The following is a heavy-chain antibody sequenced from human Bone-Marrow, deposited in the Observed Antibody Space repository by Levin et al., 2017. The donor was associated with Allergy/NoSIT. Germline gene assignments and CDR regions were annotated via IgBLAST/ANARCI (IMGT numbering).Heavy chain of an antibody. D-gene: IGHD3-10*01. CDR2: IYYSGST. J-gene: IGHJ3*02. Sequence: SSETLSLTCTVSGGSISSGGYYWSWIRQHPGKGLEWIGYIYYSGSTYYNPSLKSRVTISVDTSKNQFSLKLSSVTAADTAVYYCARWGLKMLGDAFDIWGQGTMVTVSS. CDR3: ARWGLKMLGDAFDI. CDR1: GGSISSGGYY. V-gene: IGHV4-31*03.